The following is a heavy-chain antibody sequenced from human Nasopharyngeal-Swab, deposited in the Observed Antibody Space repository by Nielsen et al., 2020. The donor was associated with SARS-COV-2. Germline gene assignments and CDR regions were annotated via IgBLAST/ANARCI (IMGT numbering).Heavy chain of an antibody. Sequence: LKISCAASGLTFSTYSMHWVRQAPGKGLQWVSSISSSRDSYIYYADSVKGRFTISRDNAENSLYLQMNSLRDDDTAVYYCARRAGDAFDMWGRGTMVTVSS. V-gene: IGHV3-21*01. J-gene: IGHJ3*02. CDR2: ISSSRDSYI. CDR1: GLTFSTYS. CDR3: ARRAGDAFDM.